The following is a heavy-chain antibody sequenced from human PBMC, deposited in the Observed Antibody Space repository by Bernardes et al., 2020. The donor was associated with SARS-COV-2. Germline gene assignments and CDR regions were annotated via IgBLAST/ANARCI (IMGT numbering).Heavy chain of an antibody. V-gene: IGHV3-74*01. CDR3: AREGSGSYYFI. Sequence: GGYLRPSLSAPGFTLSTYWMHWVRPVPGKGPVWVSRINSDGSNIRYADSVKGRFTISRDNAINTLYLQMNGLRAEDTAVYYCAREGSGSYYFIWGQGTLVTVSS. CDR1: GFTLSTYW. CDR2: INSDGSNI. J-gene: IGHJ4*02. D-gene: IGHD1-26*01.